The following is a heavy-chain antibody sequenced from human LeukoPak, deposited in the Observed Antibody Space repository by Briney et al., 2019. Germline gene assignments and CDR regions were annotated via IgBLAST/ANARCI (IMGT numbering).Heavy chain of an antibody. V-gene: IGHV1-69*13. CDR3: ARGGSGSGNYYHPVSGGYWFDP. CDR1: GGTFNSYA. Sequence: GASVKVSCKASGGTFNSYAIRWVRQAPGQGLEWMGGIIPIFGTANYARKFQGRVTITADESTNTAYMELSSLRSEDTAVYYCARGGSGSGNYYHPVSGGYWFDPWGQGTLVTVSS. D-gene: IGHD3-10*01. J-gene: IGHJ5*02. CDR2: IIPIFGTA.